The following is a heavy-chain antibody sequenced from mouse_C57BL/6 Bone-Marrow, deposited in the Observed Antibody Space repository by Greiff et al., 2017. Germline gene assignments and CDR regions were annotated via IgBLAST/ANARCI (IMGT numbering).Heavy chain of an antibody. CDR1: GYTFTSYW. CDR3: AREGGNPSYYDAMDY. Sequence: QVHVKQPGAELVMPGASVKLSCKASGYTFTSYWMHWVKQRPGQGLEWIGEIAPSDSYTNYNQKFKGKSTLTVDNSSSTAYMQLSSLTSEDSAVYYCAREGGNPSYYDAMDYWGQGTSVTVSS. J-gene: IGHJ4*01. V-gene: IGHV1-69*01. CDR2: IAPSDSYT. D-gene: IGHD2-1*01.